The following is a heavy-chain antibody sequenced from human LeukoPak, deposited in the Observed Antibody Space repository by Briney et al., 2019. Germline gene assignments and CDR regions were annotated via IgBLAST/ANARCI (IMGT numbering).Heavy chain of an antibody. CDR2: INPNSGGT. V-gene: IGHV1-2*04. CDR3: ARDGSDRDFDY. CDR1: GYTLTELS. Sequence: GASVKVSCKVSGYTLTELSMHWVRQAPGQGLEWMGWINPNSGGTNYAQKFQGWVTMTRDTSISTAYMELSRLRSDDTAVYYCARDGSDRDFDYWGQGTLVTVSS. J-gene: IGHJ4*02.